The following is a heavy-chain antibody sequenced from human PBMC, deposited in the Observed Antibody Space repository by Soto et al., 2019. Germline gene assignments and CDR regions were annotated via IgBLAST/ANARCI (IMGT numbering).Heavy chain of an antibody. CDR3: ARNIVVVPAAIEEYYYYGMDV. CDR1: GGTFSSYA. V-gene: IGHV1-69*13. CDR2: IIPIFGTA. J-gene: IGHJ6*02. Sequence: SVKVSCKASGGTFSSYAISWVRQAPGQGLEWMGGIIPIFGTANCAQKFQGRVTITADESTSTAYMELSSLRSEDTAVYYCARNIVVVPAAIEEYYYYGMDVWGQGTTVTVSS. D-gene: IGHD2-2*02.